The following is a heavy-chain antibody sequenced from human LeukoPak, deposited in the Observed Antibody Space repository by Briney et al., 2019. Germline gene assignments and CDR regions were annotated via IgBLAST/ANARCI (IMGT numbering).Heavy chain of an antibody. V-gene: IGHV1-18*01. J-gene: IGHJ6*02. Sequence: ASVKVSCKASGYTFTSYGISWVRQAPGQGLEWMGWISAYNGNTNYAQKLQGRVTMTTDTSMSTAYMELRSLRSDDTAVYYCARVYYDFWTYYYGMDVWGQGTTVTVSS. CDR3: ARVYYDFWTYYYGMDV. CDR1: GYTFTSYG. CDR2: ISAYNGNT. D-gene: IGHD3-3*01.